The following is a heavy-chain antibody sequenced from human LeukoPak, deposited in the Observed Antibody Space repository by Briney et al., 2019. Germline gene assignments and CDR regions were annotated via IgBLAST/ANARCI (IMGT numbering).Heavy chain of an antibody. D-gene: IGHD2-2*01. CDR2: ISGSGGST. V-gene: IGHV3-23*01. Sequence: GGSLRLSXAASGFTFSSYAMSWVRQAPGKGLEGVSAISGSGGSTYYADSVKGRFTISRDNSKNTLYLQMNSLRAEDTAVYYCAKDFLRYCSSTSCFPYFDYWGQGTLVTVSS. CDR3: AKDFLRYCSSTSCFPYFDY. J-gene: IGHJ4*02. CDR1: GFTFSSYA.